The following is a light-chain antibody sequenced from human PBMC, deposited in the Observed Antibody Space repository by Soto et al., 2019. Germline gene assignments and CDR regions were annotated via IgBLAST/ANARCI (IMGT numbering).Light chain of an antibody. CDR3: QQYEDLPLT. CDR2: DAS. J-gene: IGKJ4*01. V-gene: IGKV1-33*01. CDR1: QNIFNY. Sequence: DVQLTQSPSTLPASVGERVAITCQATQNIFNYLNWFQQRPGKAPQLLISDASHLEPGVPSRFSRQRSGTDFTLIINDLQPEDFATYFCQQYEDLPLTFGGGTRVEV.